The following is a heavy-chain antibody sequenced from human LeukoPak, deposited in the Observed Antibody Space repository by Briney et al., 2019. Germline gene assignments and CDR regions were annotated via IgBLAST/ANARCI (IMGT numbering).Heavy chain of an antibody. CDR2: IYYSGST. CDR3: AREGLRFLEWLPPSDI. V-gene: IGHV4-39*07. Sequence: GSLRLSCAASGFTFSSYGMSWVRQPPGKGLEWIGSIYYSGSTYYNPSLKSRVTISVDTSKNQFSLKLSSVTAADTAVYYCAREGLRFLEWLPPSDIWGQGTMVTVSS. D-gene: IGHD3-3*01. J-gene: IGHJ3*02. CDR1: GFTFSSYG.